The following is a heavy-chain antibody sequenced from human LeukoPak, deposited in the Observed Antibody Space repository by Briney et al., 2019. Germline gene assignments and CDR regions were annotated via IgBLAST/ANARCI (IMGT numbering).Heavy chain of an antibody. Sequence: PGGSLRLSCAASGFTFSSYSMNWVRQAPGKGLEWVSSISSSSSYINYADSVKGRFTISRDNAKNSLYLQMNSLRAEDTALYYCARGASPYYYYYYMDVWGKGTTVTVSS. J-gene: IGHJ6*03. D-gene: IGHD1-26*01. CDR1: GFTFSSYS. CDR3: ARGASPYYYYYYMDV. V-gene: IGHV3-21*01. CDR2: ISSSSSYI.